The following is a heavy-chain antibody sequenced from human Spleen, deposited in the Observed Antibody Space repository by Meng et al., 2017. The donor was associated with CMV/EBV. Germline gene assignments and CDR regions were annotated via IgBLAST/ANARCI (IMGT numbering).Heavy chain of an antibody. CDR3: ARERFGRWLQLPHDAFDI. D-gene: IGHD5-24*01. CDR2: ISTYNDNT. CDR1: GYTFTDYV. V-gene: IGHV1-18*01. Sequence: ASVKVSCKASGYTFTDYVISWVRQAPGQGLEWMGWISTYNDNTDYAQKLQGRVTMTTDTSTRTAYMELRSLRSDDTAVYYCARERFGRWLQLPHDAFDIWGQGTMVTVSS. J-gene: IGHJ3*02.